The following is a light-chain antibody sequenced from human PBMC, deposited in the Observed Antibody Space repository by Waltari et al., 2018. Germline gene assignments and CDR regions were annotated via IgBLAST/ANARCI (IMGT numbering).Light chain of an antibody. CDR2: KAS. V-gene: IGKV1-5*03. J-gene: IGKJ2*01. CDR1: QSVSRW. Sequence: DIQMTQSPSTLSASVGDSVTMTCRASQSVSRWLAWYQQKPGRAPKLLIYKASTLESGVPSRFSGSGYETQFTLTITSLQPDDSATYYCQQYNRYFSFGQGTKVEIK. CDR3: QQYNRYFS.